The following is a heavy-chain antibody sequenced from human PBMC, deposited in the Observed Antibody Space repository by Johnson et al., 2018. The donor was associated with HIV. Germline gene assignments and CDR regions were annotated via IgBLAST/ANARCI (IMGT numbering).Heavy chain of an antibody. CDR1: GLSFSNFG. D-gene: IGHD5-24*01. Sequence: QVQLEESGGGVVQPGKSLRLSCVASGLSFSNFGIHWVRQAPGKGPEWVAFIRYDGSNTYDADSVRGRFTISRDNSKNTLYLQMNSLRVEDTAVYYCAKDWDRWLQPPGDAFDIRGRGTMVTVSS. CDR3: AKDWDRWLQPPGDAFDI. J-gene: IGHJ3*02. V-gene: IGHV3-30*02. CDR2: IRYDGSNT.